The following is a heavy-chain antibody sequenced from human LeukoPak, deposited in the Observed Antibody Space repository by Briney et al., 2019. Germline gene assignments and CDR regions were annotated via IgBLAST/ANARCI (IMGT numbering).Heavy chain of an antibody. J-gene: IGHJ4*02. CDR2: IYYSGSKT. V-gene: IGHV4-39*07. Sequence: SETLSLTCAVSGGSISSNGYCWGWIRQPPGKGLEWIGSIYYSGSKTFNNPSLKSRVSISVDTSKNQFSLMLSSVTAADTAVYYCVEYDSGSYRAYFDSWGQGILVTVSS. CDR1: GGSISSNGYC. CDR3: VEYDSGSYRAYFDS. D-gene: IGHD3-10*01.